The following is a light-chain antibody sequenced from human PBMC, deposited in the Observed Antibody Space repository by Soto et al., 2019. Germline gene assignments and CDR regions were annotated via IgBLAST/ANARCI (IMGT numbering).Light chain of an antibody. J-gene: IGKJ4*01. CDR1: HPININ. V-gene: IGKV1-16*01. CDR3: QHYQRYPPS. CDR2: AAT. Sequence: DLQMTQSPSSLSASVGDRVTITCRASHPININLVWFQQKPGKAPKSLIYAATNLQSEVPSRFSGSGGGTDFSLTISSLQPEDVATYYCQHYQRYPPSFGGGTKLEIK.